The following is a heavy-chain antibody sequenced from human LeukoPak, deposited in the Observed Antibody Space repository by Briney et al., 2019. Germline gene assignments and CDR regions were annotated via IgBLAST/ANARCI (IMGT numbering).Heavy chain of an antibody. CDR1: GFTFSSYA. Sequence: GGSLRLSCAASGFTFSSYAMNWVRQAPGKGLEWVSYISSSSSAIYYADSVKGRFTISRDNAKNSLYLQMNSLRAEDTAVYYCTTDGGFYDYVWGSYRYTGFDYWGQGTLVTVSS. CDR3: TTDGGFYDYVWGSYRYTGFDY. J-gene: IGHJ4*02. CDR2: ISSSSSAI. D-gene: IGHD3-16*02. V-gene: IGHV3-48*01.